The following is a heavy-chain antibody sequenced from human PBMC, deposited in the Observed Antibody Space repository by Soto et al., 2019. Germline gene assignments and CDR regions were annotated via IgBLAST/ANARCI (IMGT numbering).Heavy chain of an antibody. V-gene: IGHV3-23*01. CDR2: ISSSGDST. CDR3: AKNGYCSGTSCYAPFDP. Sequence: EAQLLESGGGLVQPGGSLRLSCAASGFTFGTYAMSWVRQAPGKGLEWVSSISSSGDSTKYADSVKGRFTISRDNSKNTLYMQMNNLRAADTSIYYCAKNGYCSGTSCYAPFDPWGHGTLVNVSS. J-gene: IGHJ5*02. D-gene: IGHD2-2*01. CDR1: GFTFGTYA.